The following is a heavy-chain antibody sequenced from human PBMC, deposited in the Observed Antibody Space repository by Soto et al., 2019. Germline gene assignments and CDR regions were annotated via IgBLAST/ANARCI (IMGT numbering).Heavy chain of an antibody. J-gene: IGHJ3*02. CDR2: LNLGGGT. D-gene: IGHD2-15*01. V-gene: IGHV4-34*01. Sequence: QVQLQQWGAGLLKPSETLSLTCAVSGGSFSAYYWNWIRQPPGKGLEWIGGLNLGGGTKYNPSLNIRVSISVDTSKHHFSLKLRSVTAADTAVYYCARGRLRSCSGRSCERAVFDIWGQGTMATVS. CDR3: ARGRLRSCSGRSCERAVFDI. CDR1: GGSFSAYY.